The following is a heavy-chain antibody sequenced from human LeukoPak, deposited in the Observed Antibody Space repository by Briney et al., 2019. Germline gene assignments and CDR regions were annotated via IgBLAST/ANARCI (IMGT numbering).Heavy chain of an antibody. J-gene: IGHJ3*02. CDR3: ARDRDYGDSGRAFDI. CDR1: GGSVRSYSYY. V-gene: IGHV4-61*01. CDR2: IHYSGST. Sequence: SQTLSLTCTVSGGSVRSYSYYWSWIRQPPWEGLEWIGCIHYSGSTNYNPSLKSRVTISVDTSKSQFSLKLTSVTAADTAVYYCARDRDYGDSGRAFDIWGQGTMVTVSS. D-gene: IGHD4-17*01.